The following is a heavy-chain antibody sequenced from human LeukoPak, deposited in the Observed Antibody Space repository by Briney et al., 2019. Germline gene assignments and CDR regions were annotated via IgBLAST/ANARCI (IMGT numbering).Heavy chain of an antibody. CDR1: GGSISSGDYY. J-gene: IGHJ4*02. Sequence: SETLSLTCTVSGGSISSGDYYWSWIRHPSGKGVEWIGYIYYSGSTYYNPSLKSRVTISVDTSKNQFSLKLSSVTAADTAVYYCAREDYGDYAVFDYWGQGTLVTVSS. CDR2: IYYSGST. V-gene: IGHV4-30-4*01. CDR3: AREDYGDYAVFDY. D-gene: IGHD4-17*01.